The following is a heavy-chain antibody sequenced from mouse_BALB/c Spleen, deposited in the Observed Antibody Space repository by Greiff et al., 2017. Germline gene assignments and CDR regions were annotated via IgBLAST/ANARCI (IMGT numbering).Heavy chain of an antibody. Sequence: VQLQQSGAELVRSGASVKLSCTASGFNIKDYYMHWVKQRPEQGLEWIGWIDPENGDTEYAPKFQGKATMTADTSSNTAYLQLSSLTSEDTAVYYCNGRVRGNYYAMDYWGQGTSVTVSS. CDR3: NGRVRGNYYAMDY. D-gene: IGHD5-1*01. J-gene: IGHJ4*01. CDR1: GFNIKDYY. CDR2: IDPENGDT. V-gene: IGHV14-4*02.